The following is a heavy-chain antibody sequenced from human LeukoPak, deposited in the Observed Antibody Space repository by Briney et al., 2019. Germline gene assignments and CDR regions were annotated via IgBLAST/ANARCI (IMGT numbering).Heavy chain of an antibody. CDR2: ICSSSSPI. D-gene: IGHD5-18*01. CDR1: GFTFSSYS. Sequence: GGSLRLSCAASGFTFSSYSMNWVRQAPEKGLEWVSYICSSSSPIYYADSVKGRFTISRDNAKNSLYLQMDSLRAEDTAVYYCARDQAYSCDYWGQGTLVTVSS. J-gene: IGHJ4*02. V-gene: IGHV3-48*01. CDR3: ARDQAYSCDY.